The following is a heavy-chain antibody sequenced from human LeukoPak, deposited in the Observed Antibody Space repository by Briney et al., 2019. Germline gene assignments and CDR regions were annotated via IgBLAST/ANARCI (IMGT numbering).Heavy chain of an antibody. CDR3: ARQVVAVAGTGYFDY. Sequence: SETLSLTCTVAGGSIRSSSYYWGWIRQPPGEGLEWIGSIYYSGSTYYNASLKSRGTISVDTSKNQFSLKLISVTAADTAVYFCARQVVAVAGTGYFDYWGQGTLVTVSS. V-gene: IGHV4-39*01. CDR2: IYYSGST. J-gene: IGHJ4*02. CDR1: GGSIRSSSYY. D-gene: IGHD6-19*01.